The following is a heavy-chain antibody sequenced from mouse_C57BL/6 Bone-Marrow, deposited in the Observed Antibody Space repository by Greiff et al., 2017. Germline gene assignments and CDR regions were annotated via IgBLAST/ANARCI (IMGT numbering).Heavy chain of an antibody. J-gene: IGHJ1*03. CDR1: GFSLTSYG. V-gene: IGHV2-2*01. CDR2: IWSGGST. D-gene: IGHD1-1*01. Sequence: VQLQESGPGLVQPSQSLSITCTVSGFSLTSYGVHWVRQSPGKGLEWLGVIWSGGSTDYNAAFISRLSISKDNSKSQVFFKMNSLRADDTAVYYCAGSTTVVADWYFDVWGTGTTVTVSS. CDR3: AGSTTVVADWYFDV.